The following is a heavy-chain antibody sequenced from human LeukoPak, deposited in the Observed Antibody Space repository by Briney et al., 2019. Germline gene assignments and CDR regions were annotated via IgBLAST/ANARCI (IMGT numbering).Heavy chain of an antibody. D-gene: IGHD1-26*01. Sequence: GSLRLSCEASEFTFSSYSMNWVRQAPGKGLEWVSYISSSSSTIYYAEPVKGRFTISRDNAKNSLYLQMNSLRVEDTAVYYCARSRGNSGSYPLDYWGQGTLVTVSS. CDR2: ISSSSSTI. CDR1: EFTFSSYS. V-gene: IGHV3-48*01. CDR3: ARSRGNSGSYPLDY. J-gene: IGHJ4*02.